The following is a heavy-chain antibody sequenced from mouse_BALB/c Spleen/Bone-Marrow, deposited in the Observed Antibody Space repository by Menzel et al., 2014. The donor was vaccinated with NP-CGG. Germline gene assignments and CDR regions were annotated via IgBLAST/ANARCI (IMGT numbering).Heavy chain of an antibody. D-gene: IGHD2-1*01. Sequence: EVKLVESGGGLVQPGGSLKLSCAASGFTFSSYGMSWVRQTPDKRLELVASINSNGGSTYYPDSVKGRFTISRDNAKNTLSLQMSRLKSEDTAMYYCARGNYGNYVDYLDYWGQGTTLTVSS. J-gene: IGHJ2*01. V-gene: IGHV5-6-3*01. CDR2: INSNGGST. CDR1: GFTFSSYG. CDR3: ARGNYGNYVDYLDY.